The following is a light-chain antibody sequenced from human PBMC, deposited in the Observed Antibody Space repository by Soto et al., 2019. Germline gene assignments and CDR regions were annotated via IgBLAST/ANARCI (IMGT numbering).Light chain of an antibody. CDR1: QSVGSN. CDR2: GAS. V-gene: IGKV3-15*01. J-gene: IGKJ5*01. CDR3: QQYNNWPPV. Sequence: IVMTQSPATLSVSPGERATLSCRASQSVGSNLAWYQQKPGQAPRLLIYGASTRATGIPARFSGSGSGTEFTLTISSLQSEDFAVYYCQQYNNWPPVFGQGTRLEIK.